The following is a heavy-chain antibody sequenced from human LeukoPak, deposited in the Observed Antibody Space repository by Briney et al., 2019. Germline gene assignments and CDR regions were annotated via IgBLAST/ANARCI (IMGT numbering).Heavy chain of an antibody. CDR1: GGSISSSSYY. V-gene: IGHV4-39*01. D-gene: IGHD5-24*01. CDR2: LSYSGST. Sequence: SETLSLTCTVSGGSISSSSYYWGWIRQPPGKGLEWFGSLSYSGSTYYNPSLKSRVTLSVDTSNNQFSLKLNSVIAADTAVYYCARPSKSGGYNYWYFDLWGRGILVTVSS. CDR3: ARPSKSGGYNYWYFDL. J-gene: IGHJ2*01.